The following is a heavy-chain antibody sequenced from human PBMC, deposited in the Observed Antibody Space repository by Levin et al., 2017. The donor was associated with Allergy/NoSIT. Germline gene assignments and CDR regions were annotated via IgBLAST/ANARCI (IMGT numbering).Heavy chain of an antibody. D-gene: IGHD5-18*01. CDR2: IYPGDSDT. CDR3: ARRLGYSYADFDY. V-gene: IGHV5-51*01. Sequence: KVSCKGSGYSFTSYWIGWVRQMPGKGLEWMGIIYPGDSDTRYSPSFQGQVTISADKSISTAYLQWSSLKASDTAMYYCARRLGYSYADFDYWGQGTLVTVSS. J-gene: IGHJ4*02. CDR1: GYSFTSYW.